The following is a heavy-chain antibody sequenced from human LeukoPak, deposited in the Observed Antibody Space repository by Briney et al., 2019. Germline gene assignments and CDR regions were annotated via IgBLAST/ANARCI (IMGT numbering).Heavy chain of an antibody. CDR2: MSHDGKKI. J-gene: IGHJ4*02. Sequence: GGSLRLSCAASGFAFSSNAMPWVRQAPXXXXXWVADMSHDGKKINYADSVKGRFAISRDNSKNTLYLQMNSLRPEDTAIYYCVTDITMVRGGSWGQGTLVTVSS. V-gene: IGHV3-30*09. CDR3: VTDITMVRGGS. CDR1: GFAFSSNA. D-gene: IGHD3-10*01.